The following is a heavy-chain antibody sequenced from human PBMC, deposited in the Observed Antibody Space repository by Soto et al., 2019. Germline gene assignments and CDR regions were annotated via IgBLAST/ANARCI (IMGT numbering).Heavy chain of an antibody. CDR2: INPNNGAT. CDR3: ARVRGEVGSGWFYDY. V-gene: IGHV1-2*02. J-gene: IGHJ4*02. Sequence: QVQLVQSESEVKKSGASLKVSCKASAYSFTGYYMHWVRQARGQGLEWMGWINPNNGATKNAQKFQGRVTMTRDTSMSTAYMELSRLTSDDTAMYYCARVRGEVGSGWFYDYWGQGTLVTVSS. CDR1: AYSFTGYY. D-gene: IGHD6-19*01.